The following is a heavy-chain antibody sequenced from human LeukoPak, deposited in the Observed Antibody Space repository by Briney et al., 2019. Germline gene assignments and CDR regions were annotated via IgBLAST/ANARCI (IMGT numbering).Heavy chain of an antibody. CDR3: ARVGVYSDSWYHDH. Sequence: PGGSLRLSCAASGFTFGSYWMSWVRQAPGKGLEWVANIKQDGSEKYYVDSVKGRFTISRDNAKNSLYLQMNSLRAEDTAVYYCARVGVYSDSWYHDHWGQGTLVIVSS. D-gene: IGHD6-13*01. CDR2: IKQDGSEK. V-gene: IGHV3-7*01. CDR1: GFTFGSYW. J-gene: IGHJ5*02.